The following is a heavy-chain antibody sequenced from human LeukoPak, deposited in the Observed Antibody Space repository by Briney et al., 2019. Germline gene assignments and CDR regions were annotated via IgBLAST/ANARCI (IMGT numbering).Heavy chain of an antibody. CDR1: GYTLTELS. Sequence: ASVKVSCKVSGYTLTELSMHWVRQAPGKGLEWMGGFDPEDGETIYAQKFQGRVTMTTDTSTSTAYMELRSLRSDDTAVYYCAVGYCSGGSCYEDYYINWGQGTLVTVSS. CDR3: AVGYCSGGSCYEDYYIN. D-gene: IGHD2-15*01. J-gene: IGHJ4*02. V-gene: IGHV1-24*01. CDR2: FDPEDGET.